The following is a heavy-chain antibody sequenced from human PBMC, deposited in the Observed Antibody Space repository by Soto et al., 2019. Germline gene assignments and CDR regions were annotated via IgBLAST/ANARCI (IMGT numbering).Heavy chain of an antibody. J-gene: IGHJ4*02. CDR3: AYSSTRFDS. CDR1: GFTFSSYA. CDR2: ISGSGGST. V-gene: IGHV3-23*01. Sequence: EVQLLESGGGLVQPGGSLRLSCAASGFTFSSYAMSWVRQAPGKGLEWVSAISGSGGSTYYADSVKGRFTISRDNSKNTLCRQKNSRRAEDTAVYYCAYSSTRFDSWGQGTLVTVSS. D-gene: IGHD6-13*01.